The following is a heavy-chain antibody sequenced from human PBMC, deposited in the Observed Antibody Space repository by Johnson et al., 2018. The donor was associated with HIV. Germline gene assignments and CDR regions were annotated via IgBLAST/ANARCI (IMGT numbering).Heavy chain of an antibody. D-gene: IGHD1-26*01. Sequence: VQLVESGGGLVKPGGSLRLSCAASGFTFSDYYMNWVRQAPGKGLEWVANIKQDGSEKYYVDSVKGRFTISRDNAKNSLYLQMNSLRAGDTAVYYCARQGSATGAFDIWGQGTMVTVSS. CDR3: ARQGSATGAFDI. J-gene: IGHJ3*02. CDR1: GFTFSDYY. CDR2: IKQDGSEK. V-gene: IGHV3-7*01.